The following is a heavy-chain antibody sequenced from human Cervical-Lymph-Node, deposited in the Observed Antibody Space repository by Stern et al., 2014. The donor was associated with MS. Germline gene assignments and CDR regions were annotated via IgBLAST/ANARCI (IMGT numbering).Heavy chain of an antibody. D-gene: IGHD4-17*01. CDR2: INGDVRST. CDR3: AKDLTVTTDCIDY. J-gene: IGHJ4*02. V-gene: IGHV3-74*01. Sequence: EVQLLESGGGLGQPGGSLRLSCVASGFTFSSYWIHWVRHAPGKGLEWVSRINGDVRSTSYADSLMGRFTISRDNAKNTLYLQMNSLRVEDTAVYYCAKDLTVTTDCIDYWGQGTLVTVSS. CDR1: GFTFSSYW.